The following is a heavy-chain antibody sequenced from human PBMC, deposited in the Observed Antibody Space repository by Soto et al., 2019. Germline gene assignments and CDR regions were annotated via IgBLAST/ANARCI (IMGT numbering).Heavy chain of an antibody. CDR3: TRSDSGYDYYYYMDV. V-gene: IGHV3-73*01. D-gene: IGHD5-12*01. Sequence: EVQLVESGGGLVQPGGSLKLSCAASGFTFSGSAMHWFRQVSGIGLEWVGRIRSKANSYSTAYAASVKGRFTISRDDSKNTAYLQMNSLKPEDTAVYYCTRSDSGYDYYYYMDVWGKGTTVTVSS. CDR1: GFTFSGSA. J-gene: IGHJ6*03. CDR2: IRSKANSYST.